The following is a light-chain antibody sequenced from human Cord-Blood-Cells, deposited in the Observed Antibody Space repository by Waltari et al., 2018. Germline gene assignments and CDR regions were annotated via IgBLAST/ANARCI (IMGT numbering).Light chain of an antibody. Sequence: IQLTQSPSSLSASVGDRVTITCRASQGISSYLAWYQQKPGKAPTLLIYAASTLQSWVPSRFSGSGSRTEFTLTIISLQPEDFATYYCQQLNSYPRTFGQGTRLEIK. V-gene: IGKV1-9*01. CDR1: QGISSY. J-gene: IGKJ5*01. CDR2: AAS. CDR3: QQLNSYPRT.